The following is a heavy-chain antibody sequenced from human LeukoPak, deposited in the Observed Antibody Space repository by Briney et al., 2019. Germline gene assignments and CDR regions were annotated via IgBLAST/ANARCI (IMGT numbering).Heavy chain of an antibody. CDR2: ISYDGSNK. V-gene: IGHV3-30*18. J-gene: IGHJ4*02. Sequence: PGGSLRLSCAASGFTFSSYGMHWVRQAPGKGLEWVAVISYDGSNKYYADSVKGRFTISRDNSKNTLYLQMNSLRAEDTAVYYCAKSGGYSYGSLFDYWGQGTLVTVSS. CDR3: AKSGGYSYGSLFDY. D-gene: IGHD5-18*01. CDR1: GFTFSSYG.